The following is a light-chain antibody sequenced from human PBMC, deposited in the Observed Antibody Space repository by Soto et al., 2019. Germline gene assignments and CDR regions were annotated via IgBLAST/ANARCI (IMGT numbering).Light chain of an antibody. J-gene: IGKJ3*01. CDR1: QDISNF. CDR3: QQYDNLPPFT. V-gene: IGKV1-33*01. Sequence: DIQMTQSPSSLSASVGDRVTITCPASQDISNFLNWYQQKPGTAPKLLIYDASTLETGVPSRFSGSGSGTDFTVTISSLQAEDIATYYCQQYDNLPPFTFGPGTKVDIK. CDR2: DAS.